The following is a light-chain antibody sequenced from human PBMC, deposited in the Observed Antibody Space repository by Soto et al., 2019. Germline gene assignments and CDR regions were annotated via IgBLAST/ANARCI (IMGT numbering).Light chain of an antibody. CDR3: GTWDSSLSAWV. V-gene: IGLV1-51*01. CDR1: SSNIGNHY. Sequence: QSVLTQPPSVSAAPGQKVTISCSGSSSNIGNHYVSWYQQLPGTAPKVLIYDNNKRPSGIPDRFSGSKSGTSATLGITGLQTGDEADYYCGTWDSSLSAWVFGGGTKHTVL. CDR2: DNN. J-gene: IGLJ3*02.